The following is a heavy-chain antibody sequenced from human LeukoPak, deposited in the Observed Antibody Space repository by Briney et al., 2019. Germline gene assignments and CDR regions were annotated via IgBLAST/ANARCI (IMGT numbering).Heavy chain of an antibody. CDR2: IYYSGST. Sequence: SETLSLTCTVSDGSISSYYWSWIRQPPGKGLEWIGYIYYSGSTNYNPSLKSRVTISVDTSKNQFSLKLSSVTAADTAVYYCARWGIAAAGPSFDYWGQGTLVTVSS. CDR3: ARWGIAAAGPSFDY. CDR1: DGSISSYY. V-gene: IGHV4-59*08. D-gene: IGHD6-13*01. J-gene: IGHJ4*02.